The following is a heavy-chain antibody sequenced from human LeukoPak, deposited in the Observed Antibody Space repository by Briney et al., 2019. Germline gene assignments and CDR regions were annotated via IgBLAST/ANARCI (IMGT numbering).Heavy chain of an antibody. D-gene: IGHD3-9*01. CDR2: IRTTEEGAKYA. CDR3: GMDQRYAFDY. J-gene: IGHJ4*02. V-gene: IGHV3-48*02. Sequence: PGWSLRLSCATSGFSFTDYPMNWVRQAPGKGLEWISNIRTTEEGAKYAYYADSVKGRVTISRDGGKNTIYLDLSTLRYVDTPVCYCGMDQRYAFDYWGQGILVTVSS. CDR1: GFSFTDYP.